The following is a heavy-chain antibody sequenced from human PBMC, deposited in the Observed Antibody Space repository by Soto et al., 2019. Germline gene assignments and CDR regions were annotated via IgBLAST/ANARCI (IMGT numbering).Heavy chain of an antibody. CDR3: ARWVRPYDFWSGYLKQRATCYYYGMDV. Sequence: ASVKVSCKASGYTFTSYGISWVRQAPGQGLEWMGWISAYNGNTNYAQKLQGRVTMTTDTSTSTAYMELRSLRSDDTAVYYCARWVRPYDFWSGYLKQRATCYYYGMDVWGQGTTVTVSS. J-gene: IGHJ6*02. D-gene: IGHD3-3*01. V-gene: IGHV1-18*01. CDR1: GYTFTSYG. CDR2: ISAYNGNT.